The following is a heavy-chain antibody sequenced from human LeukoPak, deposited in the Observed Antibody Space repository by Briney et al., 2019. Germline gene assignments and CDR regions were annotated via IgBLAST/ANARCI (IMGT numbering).Heavy chain of an antibody. D-gene: IGHD3-16*01. CDR1: GFTFDDYA. J-gene: IGHJ4*02. CDR3: ARAFWGSGLDY. Sequence: GGSLRLSCAASGFTFDDYAMHWVRQVPGKGLEWVSGISWNSGSTGYADSVKGRFTISRDNAKNSLYLQMNSLRTEDTAVYYCARAFWGSGLDYWGQGTQVTVSS. CDR2: ISWNSGST. V-gene: IGHV3-9*01.